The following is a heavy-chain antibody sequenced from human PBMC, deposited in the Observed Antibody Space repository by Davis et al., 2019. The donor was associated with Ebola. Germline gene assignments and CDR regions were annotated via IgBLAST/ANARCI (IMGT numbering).Heavy chain of an antibody. CDR3: TTPGGQDSGYDVFDI. V-gene: IGHV1-46*03. CDR1: GYSFSDYY. J-gene: IGHJ3*02. D-gene: IGHD5-12*01. Sequence: AASVKVSCKTSGYSFSDYYMHWLRQAPGQGLEWMGIINPSGGSTSYAQKFQGRVTMTRDTSTTTVYMDLSSLRSEDTALYYCTTPGGQDSGYDVFDIWGQGTMVTVSS. CDR2: INPSGGST.